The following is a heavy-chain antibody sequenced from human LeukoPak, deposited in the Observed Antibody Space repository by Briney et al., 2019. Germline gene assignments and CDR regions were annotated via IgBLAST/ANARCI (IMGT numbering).Heavy chain of an antibody. CDR3: ARGASSGYYTGYFQH. J-gene: IGHJ1*01. D-gene: IGHD3-22*01. CDR2: IYYSGST. CDR1: GGSISSGGYY. V-gene: IGHV4-31*03. Sequence: PSETLSLTCTVSGGSISSGGYYWSWIRQHPGKGLEWIGYIYYSGSTYYNPSLKSRVTISVDTSKNQFSLKLSSVTAADTAVYYCARGASSGYYTGYFQHWGQGTLVTVSS.